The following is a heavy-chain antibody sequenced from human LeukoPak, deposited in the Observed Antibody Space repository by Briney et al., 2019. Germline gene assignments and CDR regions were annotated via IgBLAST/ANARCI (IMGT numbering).Heavy chain of an antibody. D-gene: IGHD1-26*01. CDR3: VTVGMTSIWSYLRFDP. CDR2: ITSNGGST. V-gene: IGHV3-64D*08. Sequence: GGSLRLSCVASEFTFSSYTMHWFRQAPGKGLEFVSAITSNGGSTYYADSVKGRFTISRDNSKNTLYLQMSSLRAEDTAVYYCVTVGMTSIWSYLRFDPRGQGTLVSVSS. J-gene: IGHJ5*02. CDR1: EFTFSSYT.